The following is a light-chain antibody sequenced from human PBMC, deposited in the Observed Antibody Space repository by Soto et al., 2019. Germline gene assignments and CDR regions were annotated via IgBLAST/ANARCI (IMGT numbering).Light chain of an antibody. CDR3: QQYGSSGT. CDR2: GAS. J-gene: IGKJ1*01. Sequence: IVLTHSPGTLSFSPGEIATLSCRAIQSVSSSYLAWYQQKPGQAPRLLLYGASSRATGIPDRFSGSGSGTDFTLTISRLEPEDFAVYYCQQYGSSGTFGQGTKVDIK. CDR1: QSVSSSY. V-gene: IGKV3-20*01.